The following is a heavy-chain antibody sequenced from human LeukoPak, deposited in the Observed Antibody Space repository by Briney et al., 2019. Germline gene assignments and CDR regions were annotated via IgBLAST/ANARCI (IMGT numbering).Heavy chain of an antibody. CDR2: IRSRAKSYAT. D-gene: IGHD3-9*01. Sequence: PGGSLRLSCAASGLTFSGSAMHWVRQASGKGLEWVGRIRSRAKSYATAYAASVKGRFIISRDDSKNTAYLQMNSLKAEDTAMYYCACRSDIYLEDYFDYWGQGILVTVSS. CDR1: GLTFSGSA. J-gene: IGHJ4*02. V-gene: IGHV3-73*01. CDR3: ACRSDIYLEDYFDY.